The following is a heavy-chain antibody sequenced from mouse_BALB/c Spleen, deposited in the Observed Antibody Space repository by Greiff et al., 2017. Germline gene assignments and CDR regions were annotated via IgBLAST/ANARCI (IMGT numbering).Heavy chain of an antibody. V-gene: IGHV5-17*02. CDR2: ISSGSSTI. J-gene: IGHJ4*01. D-gene: IGHD2-4*01. CDR1: GFTFSSFG. CDR3: ARYYDCGRAMDY. Sequence: EVKLVESGGGLVQPGGSRKLSCAASGFTFSSFGMHWVRQAPEKGLEWVAYISSGSSTIYYADTVKGRFTISRDNPKNTLFLQMTSLRSEDTAMYYCARYYDCGRAMDYWGQGTSVNVSS.